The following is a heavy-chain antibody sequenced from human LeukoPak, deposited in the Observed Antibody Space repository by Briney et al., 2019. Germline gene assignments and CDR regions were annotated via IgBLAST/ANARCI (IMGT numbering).Heavy chain of an antibody. J-gene: IGHJ6*03. D-gene: IGHD4-11*01. CDR2: IYYSGST. Sequence: SETLSLTCTVSGGSISSSSYYWGWIRQPPGKGLEWIGSIYYSGSTYYNPSLKSRVTISVDTSKNQFSLKLSSVTAADTAVYYCARDKRGYSNLQGMDVWGKGTTVTVSS. CDR1: GGSISSSSYY. V-gene: IGHV4-39*02. CDR3: ARDKRGYSNLQGMDV.